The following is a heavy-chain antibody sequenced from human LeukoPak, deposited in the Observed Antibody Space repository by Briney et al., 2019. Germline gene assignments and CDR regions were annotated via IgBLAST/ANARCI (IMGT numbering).Heavy chain of an antibody. V-gene: IGHV5-51*01. Sequence: GEFLKICCKGAGYCFTSYWIGWVRPMRGERLEWMGIIYPGDSDTSDSSSFHGQVTISADKTISTAYLQWSSLKASDTAMYYCARQLGFDYWGQGTLVTVSS. CDR2: IYPGDSDT. J-gene: IGHJ4*02. CDR1: GYCFTSYW. CDR3: ARQLGFDY. D-gene: IGHD1-26*01.